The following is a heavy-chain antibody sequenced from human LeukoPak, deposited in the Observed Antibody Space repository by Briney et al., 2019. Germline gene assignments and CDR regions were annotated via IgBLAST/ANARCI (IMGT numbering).Heavy chain of an antibody. V-gene: IGHV3-21*01. CDR3: AGDPDSSGYGDAFDI. Sequence: GGSLRLSCAASGFTFSSYSMDWVRQAPGKGLEWVSSISSSSSYIYYADSVKGRFTISRDNAKNSLYLQMNSLRAEDTAVYYCAGDPDSSGYGDAFDIWGQGTMVTVSS. D-gene: IGHD3-22*01. J-gene: IGHJ3*02. CDR1: GFTFSSYS. CDR2: ISSSSSYI.